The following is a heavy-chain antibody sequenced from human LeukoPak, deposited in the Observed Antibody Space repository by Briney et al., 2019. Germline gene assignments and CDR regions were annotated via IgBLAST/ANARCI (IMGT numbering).Heavy chain of an antibody. J-gene: IGHJ4*02. CDR2: ISSSGSTI. CDR1: GFTFSSYE. D-gene: IGHD2-21*01. Sequence: GGSLRLSCAASGFTFSSYEMNWVCQAPGKGLEWVSYISSSGSTIYYADSVKGRFTISRDNAKNSLYLQMNSLRAEDTAVYYCARGRLLSFDYWGQGTLVTVSS. CDR3: ARGRLLSFDY. V-gene: IGHV3-48*03.